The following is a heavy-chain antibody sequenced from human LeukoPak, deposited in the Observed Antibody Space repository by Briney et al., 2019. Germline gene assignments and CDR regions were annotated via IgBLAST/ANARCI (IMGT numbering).Heavy chain of an antibody. D-gene: IGHD3-9*01. J-gene: IGHJ4*02. V-gene: IGHV3-23*01. CDR1: GFTFSSYA. CDR3: AKVWVGWLPLHYFET. Sequence: GGSLRLSCAASGFTFSSYAMIWVRQAPGKGLEWVSTISGNADNTYYADSVKGRFTISRDNSRNTLYLQMNSLRAEDTAVYFCAKVWVGWLPLHYFETWAQEPRVTFSS. CDR2: ISGNADNT.